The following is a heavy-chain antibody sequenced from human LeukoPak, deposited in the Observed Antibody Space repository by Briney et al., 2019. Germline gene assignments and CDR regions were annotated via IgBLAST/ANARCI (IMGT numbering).Heavy chain of an antibody. V-gene: IGHV3-21*01. CDR1: GFTFSSYS. J-gene: IGHJ4*02. CDR3: AREGYGDYLVPIDY. D-gene: IGHD4-17*01. CDR2: ISSRSSYI. Sequence: GGSLRLSCAASGFTFSSYSMNWVRQAPGKGLEWVSSISSRSSYIYYADSVKGRFTISRDNAKNSLYLQMNSLRAEDTAVYYCAREGYGDYLVPIDYWGRGTLVTVSS.